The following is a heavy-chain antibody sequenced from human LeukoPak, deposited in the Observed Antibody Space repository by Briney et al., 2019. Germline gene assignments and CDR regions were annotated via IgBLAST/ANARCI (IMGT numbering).Heavy chain of an antibody. D-gene: IGHD3-22*01. CDR3: AKNNSGSHDAFDI. CDR1: GFTFSSYT. V-gene: IGHV3-64*01. Sequence: PGGSLRLFCVASGFTFSSYTMHWVRQAPGKGLEYVSAISSNGGGTYYANSVKGRFTISRDNSKNTLSLQMGSLGVDDMAVYYWAKNNSGSHDAFDIWGQGTMVTVSS. J-gene: IGHJ3*02. CDR2: ISSNGGGT.